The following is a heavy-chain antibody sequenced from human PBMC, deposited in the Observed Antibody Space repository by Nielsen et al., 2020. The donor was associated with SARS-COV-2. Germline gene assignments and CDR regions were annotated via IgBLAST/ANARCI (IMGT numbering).Heavy chain of an antibody. CDR3: AGPAS. D-gene: IGHD2-2*01. J-gene: IGHJ5*02. CDR2: ISRSGSII. Sequence: LKISCVVSGFSFSDYSMSWIRQAPGKGLEWVSYISRSGSIIQHADSVKGRFTISRDNAKNSLHLQMDNLRVEDTAVYYCAGPASWGQGTLVTVSS. CDR1: GFSFSDYS. V-gene: IGHV3-11*01.